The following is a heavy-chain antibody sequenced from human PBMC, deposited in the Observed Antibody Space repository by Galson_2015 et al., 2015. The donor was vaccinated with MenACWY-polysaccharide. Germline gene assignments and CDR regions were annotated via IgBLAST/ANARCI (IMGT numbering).Heavy chain of an antibody. J-gene: IGHJ6*02. V-gene: IGHV3-21*01. CDR1: GFRLNPYY. Sequence: SLRLSCAASGFRLNPYYMSWVRQAPGRGLEWVSSISNSGSETRYTVSVRGRFTISRDIAKNSLFLQMNSLGVEDTAIYYCAKDFHNYGMDVWGHGTTVIVSS. D-gene: IGHD3-3*01. CDR3: AKDFHNYGMDV. CDR2: ISNSGSET.